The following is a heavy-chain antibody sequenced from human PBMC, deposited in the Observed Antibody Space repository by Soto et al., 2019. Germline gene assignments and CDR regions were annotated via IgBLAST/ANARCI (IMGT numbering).Heavy chain of an antibody. D-gene: IGHD3-3*01. J-gene: IGHJ5*02. CDR3: ARLRFGEAPHWLDP. CDR1: GAFVTSASYC. V-gene: IGHV4-61*01. CDR2: VYYTGTT. Sequence: PSATLSLTCNVSGAFVTSASYCWSWIRLPPWRELEFIAHVYYTGTTRYNPSLKNRVSISIDTSKNQFSLRLTSVTPADTALYLCARLRFGEAPHWLDPWGQGNLVTVSS.